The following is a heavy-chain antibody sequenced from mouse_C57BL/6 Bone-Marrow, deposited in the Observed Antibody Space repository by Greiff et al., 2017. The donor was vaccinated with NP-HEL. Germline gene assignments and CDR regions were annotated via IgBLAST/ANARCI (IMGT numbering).Heavy chain of an antibody. CDR1: GYTFTSSW. CDR3: AREDYYYGSSPYWYFDV. CDR2: IHPNSGST. J-gene: IGHJ1*03. Sequence: QVQLQQPGAELVKPGASVKLSCKASGYTFTSSWMHWVKQRPGQGLEWIGMIHPNSGSTKYNEKFKSKATLTVDKSSSTAYMQLSSLTSEDSAVYYCAREDYYYGSSPYWYFDVWGTGTTVTVSS. D-gene: IGHD1-1*01. V-gene: IGHV1-64*01.